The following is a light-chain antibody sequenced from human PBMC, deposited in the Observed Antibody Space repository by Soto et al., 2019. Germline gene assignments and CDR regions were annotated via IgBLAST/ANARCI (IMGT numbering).Light chain of an antibody. CDR3: QQYDNLPPYT. CDR1: QDISNY. Sequence: DIQMTQSPSSLSASVGDRVTITCQASQDISNYLNWYQQKPGKAPKLLIYDASNLETGVPSRFSGSGSGTDFTVTISSLQPEDIATYSCQQYDNLPPYTFGQGTKLEIK. CDR2: DAS. J-gene: IGKJ2*01. V-gene: IGKV1-33*01.